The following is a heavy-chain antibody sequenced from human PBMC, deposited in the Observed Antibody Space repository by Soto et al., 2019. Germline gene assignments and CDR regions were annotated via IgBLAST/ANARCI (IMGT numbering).Heavy chain of an antibody. CDR2: IYYSGST. J-gene: IGHJ5*02. CDR3: ARVVYSSSKRFLARWFDP. V-gene: IGHV4-30-4*01. Sequence: SETLSLTCTVSGGSISSGDYYWSWIRQPPGKGLEWIGYIYYSGSTYYNPSLKSRVTISVDTSKNQFSLKLSSVSAADTPVYYCARVVYSSSKRFLARWFDPWGQGTLVTVSS. D-gene: IGHD6-6*01. CDR1: GGSISSGDYY.